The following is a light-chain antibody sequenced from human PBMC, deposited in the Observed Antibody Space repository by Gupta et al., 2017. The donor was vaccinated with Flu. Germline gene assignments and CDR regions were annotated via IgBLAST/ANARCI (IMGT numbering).Light chain of an antibody. J-gene: IGLJ3*02. Sequence: SVILTQPPSVSVAPGQTASIALGGNNIGSDTVHWYQLTPGQAPVLVLYDDDFRPSGIPERFSGSNSGNTATLTIRRVEAGDEADYYCQVWDTASDHWLFGAGTTLTVV. CDR1: NIGSDT. CDR2: DDD. V-gene: IGLV3-21*02. CDR3: QVWDTASDHWL.